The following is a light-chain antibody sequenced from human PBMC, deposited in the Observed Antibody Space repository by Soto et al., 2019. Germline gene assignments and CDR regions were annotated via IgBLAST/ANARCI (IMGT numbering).Light chain of an antibody. J-gene: IGKJ5*01. CDR1: QSVSSS. CDR3: QKQGRSWIT. CDR2: SES. Sequence: FVVTQSPDTLSLSPGETATLSCRASQSVSSSVAWYQHKTGQSPRLVVYSESTRATGIPDRFSGSGSGTDLNLTISRLEPEDFAVYYCQKQGRSWITCGQGTRLEIK. V-gene: IGKV3-20*01.